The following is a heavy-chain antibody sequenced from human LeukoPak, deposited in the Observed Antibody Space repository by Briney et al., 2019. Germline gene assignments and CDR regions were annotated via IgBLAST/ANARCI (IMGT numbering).Heavy chain of an antibody. CDR1: GYSFTSYW. Sequence: GESLRISCKGSGYSFTSYWISWVRQMPGKGLEWMGRIDPSDSYTNYSPSFQGHVTISADKSISTAYLQWSSLKASDTAMYYCASLNYYDSSGYAPSGWGQGTLVIVSS. CDR3: ASLNYYDSSGYAPSG. D-gene: IGHD3-22*01. CDR2: IDPSDSYT. V-gene: IGHV5-10-1*01. J-gene: IGHJ4*02.